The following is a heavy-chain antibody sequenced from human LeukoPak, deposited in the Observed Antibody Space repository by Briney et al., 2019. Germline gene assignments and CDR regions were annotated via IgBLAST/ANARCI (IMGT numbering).Heavy chain of an antibody. J-gene: IGHJ6*03. Sequence: GGSLRLSCAASGFTFSSYVMHWVRQAPGKGLEWVAIISYDGSNEYYADSVKGRFTISRDNSKNTLYLQMNSLRAEDTAVYYCAKGDSRPYYYYYYMDVWGKGTTVTISS. CDR3: AKGDSRPYYYYYYMDV. CDR1: GFTFSSYV. V-gene: IGHV3-30*04. D-gene: IGHD2-21*01. CDR2: ISYDGSNE.